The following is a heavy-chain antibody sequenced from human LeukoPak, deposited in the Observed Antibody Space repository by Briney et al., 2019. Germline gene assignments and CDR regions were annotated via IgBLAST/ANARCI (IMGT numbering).Heavy chain of an antibody. CDR1: GFTFSNYA. J-gene: IGHJ6*03. D-gene: IGHD5-12*01. Sequence: GRSLRLSCAASGFTFSNYAMHWVRQAPGKGLEWVAVISYDGSNKYYADSVKGRFTISRDNSKNTLYLQMSSLRAEDTAVYYCASSLATSYYYMDVWGKGTTVTVSS. CDR3: ASSLATSYYYMDV. CDR2: ISYDGSNK. V-gene: IGHV3-30*04.